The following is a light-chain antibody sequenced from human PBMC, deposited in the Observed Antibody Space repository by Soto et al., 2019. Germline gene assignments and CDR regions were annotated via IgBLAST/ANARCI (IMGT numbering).Light chain of an antibody. Sequence: VMTQSPGNLSVSPGERVTLFCRASQHVVNNIAWYQVKPAQPPRLLIYASSTRATGIPATFSGSGSETQFSLTISSLQSEDSAVYYCQQYYHWGLSFGEGTKVEI. V-gene: IGKV3D-15*01. CDR2: ASS. CDR1: QHVVNN. CDR3: QQYYHWGLS. J-gene: IGKJ4*01.